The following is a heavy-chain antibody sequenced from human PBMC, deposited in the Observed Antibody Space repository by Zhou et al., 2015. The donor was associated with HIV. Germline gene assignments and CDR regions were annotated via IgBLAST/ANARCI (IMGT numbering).Heavy chain of an antibody. CDR2: IIPIFDTA. J-gene: IGHJ4*02. D-gene: IGHD6-19*01. V-gene: IGHV1-69*01. CDR1: GGTFSSYA. CDR3: ARRRVGSGWYGVDY. Sequence: QVLLVQSGAEVKKPGSSVKVSCKASGGTFSSYATSWVRQAPGQGLEWMGGIIPIFDTANYARKFQGRVTITADESTSTVYMELSSLRSEDTAVYFCARRRVGSGWYGVDYWGQGTLVTVSS.